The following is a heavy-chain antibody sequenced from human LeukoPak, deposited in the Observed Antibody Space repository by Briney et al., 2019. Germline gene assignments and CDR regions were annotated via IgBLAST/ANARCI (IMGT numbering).Heavy chain of an antibody. CDR3: AKEGAGFRVGFDI. V-gene: IGHV3-23*01. CDR2: ISGSGDST. Sequence: GGSLRLSCAASGFTFSSYGMGWVRQAPGKGLGWVSAISGSGDSTYYADSVKGRFTISRDNSKNTVYLQMNSLRAEDTAVYYCAKEGAGFRVGFDIWGHGTMVTVSS. J-gene: IGHJ3*02. D-gene: IGHD3-10*01. CDR1: GFTFSSYG.